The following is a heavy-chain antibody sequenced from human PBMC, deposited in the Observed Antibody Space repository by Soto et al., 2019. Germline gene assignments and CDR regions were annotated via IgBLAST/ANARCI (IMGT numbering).Heavy chain of an antibody. CDR1: GFTFSDYY. J-gene: IGHJ4*02. Sequence: QVQLVESGGGLVKPGGSLRLSCVASGFTFSDYYMTWIRQAPGKGLEWISYISTLSTYKDYADSVKGRFTIYRDNAKNSVYLQINSLRAEDTDVYYCATGAGGTHTHYFDYWGQGTLVTVSS. CDR2: ISTLSTYK. V-gene: IGHV3-11*06. CDR3: ATGAGGTHTHYFDY. D-gene: IGHD6-13*01.